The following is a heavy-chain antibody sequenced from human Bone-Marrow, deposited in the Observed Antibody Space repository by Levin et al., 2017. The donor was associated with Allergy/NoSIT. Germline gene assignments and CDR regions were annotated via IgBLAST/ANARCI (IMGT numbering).Heavy chain of an antibody. CDR1: GDSITSSKW. Sequence: SETLSLTCTIFGDSITSSKWWSWVRQPPGKGLEWIGEIYHSGSTNYNPSLKSRVTTSVDKSKNQVSLKLSSVTAADTAVYYCARGESGYYGTGRTFEYWGQGTLVTVSS. D-gene: IGHD3-10*01. CDR3: ARGESGYYGTGRTFEY. V-gene: IGHV4-4*02. J-gene: IGHJ4*02. CDR2: IYHSGST.